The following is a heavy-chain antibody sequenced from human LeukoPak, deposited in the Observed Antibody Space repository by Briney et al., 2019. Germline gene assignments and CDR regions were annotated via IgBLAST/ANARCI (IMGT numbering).Heavy chain of an antibody. D-gene: IGHD3-10*01. V-gene: IGHV4-34*01. CDR1: GGSFSGYY. CDR2: INHSGST. Sequence: TSETLSLTCAVYGGSFSGYYWSWIRQPPGKGLEWIGEINHSGSTNYNPSLKSRVTISVDTSKNQFSLKLSSVTAADTAVYYCARDNADTYYYGSGSYKTYYFDYWGQGTLVTVSS. CDR3: ARDNADTYYYGSGSYKTYYFDY. J-gene: IGHJ4*02.